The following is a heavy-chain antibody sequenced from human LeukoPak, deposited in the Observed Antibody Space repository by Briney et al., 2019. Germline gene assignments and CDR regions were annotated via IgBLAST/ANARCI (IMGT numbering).Heavy chain of an antibody. Sequence: PSQTLSLTCTVSGGSMSSGGYYWSWSRQPAGKGLEWIGRIYISGSTNSNPSLKSRVTISVDTSKNQFFLKLSSVTAADTAVYYCARDRLSGRYWRVIDYWGQGTLVTVSS. CDR2: IYISGST. V-gene: IGHV4-61*02. D-gene: IGHD1-26*01. CDR1: GGSMSSGGYY. CDR3: ARDRLSGRYWRVIDY. J-gene: IGHJ4*02.